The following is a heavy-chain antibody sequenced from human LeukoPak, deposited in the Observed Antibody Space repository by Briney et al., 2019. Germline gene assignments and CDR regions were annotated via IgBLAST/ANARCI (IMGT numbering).Heavy chain of an antibody. D-gene: IGHD3-22*01. J-gene: IGHJ5*02. CDR1: GYTFTGYY. CDR3: ARDRYYYDSSGPFDP. V-gene: IGHV1-2*02. Sequence: ASVKVSCKASGYTFTGYYMHWVRQAPGQGLEWMGWINPNSGGTNYAQKFQGRVTMTRETSISTAYMELSRLRSDDTAVYYCARDRYYYDSSGPFDPWGQGTLVTVSS. CDR2: INPNSGGT.